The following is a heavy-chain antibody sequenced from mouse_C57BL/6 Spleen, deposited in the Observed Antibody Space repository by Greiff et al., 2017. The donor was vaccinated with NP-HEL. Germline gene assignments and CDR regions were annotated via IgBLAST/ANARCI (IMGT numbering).Heavy chain of an antibody. Sequence: VQLQQPGAELVRPGSSVKLSCKASGYTFTSYWMDWVKQRPGQGLEWIGNIYPSDSETHYNQKFKDKATLTVDKSSSTAYMQLSSLTSEDSAVYYCASRGIYYGNPAWFAYWGQGTLVTVSA. CDR2: IYPSDSET. J-gene: IGHJ3*01. CDR1: GYTFTSYW. CDR3: ASRGIYYGNPAWFAY. D-gene: IGHD2-1*01. V-gene: IGHV1-61*01.